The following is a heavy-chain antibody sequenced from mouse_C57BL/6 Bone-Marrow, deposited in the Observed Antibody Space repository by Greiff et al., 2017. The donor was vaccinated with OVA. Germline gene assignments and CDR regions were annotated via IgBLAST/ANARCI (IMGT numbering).Heavy chain of an antibody. D-gene: IGHD2-3*01. CDR3: ARPYDLYARDY. CDR1: GYTFTSYW. J-gene: IGHJ4*01. Sequence: VQLQQPGAELVKPGASVKLSCKASGYTFTSYWMHWVKQRPGQGLEWIGMIHPNSGSTNYNEKFKSKATLTVDKSSSTAYMQLSSLTSEDSAVYYGARPYDLYARDYWGQGTSVTVSS. CDR2: IHPNSGST. V-gene: IGHV1-64*01.